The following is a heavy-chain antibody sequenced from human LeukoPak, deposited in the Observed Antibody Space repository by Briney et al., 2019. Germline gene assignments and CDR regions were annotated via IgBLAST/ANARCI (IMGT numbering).Heavy chain of an antibody. CDR1: GYDFTSYY. V-gene: IGHV1-46*01. Sequence: ASVKVSCKASGYDFTSYYMHWLRQAPGQGLEWMAIISPSSGSTSFAQKLQGRLSMTRDTSTSTVYVELRSLRSEDTAVYYCARGSSTAVVILDPYYFDSWGQGTLVTVSS. CDR2: ISPSSGST. D-gene: IGHD3-22*01. J-gene: IGHJ4*02. CDR3: ARGSSTAVVILDPYYFDS.